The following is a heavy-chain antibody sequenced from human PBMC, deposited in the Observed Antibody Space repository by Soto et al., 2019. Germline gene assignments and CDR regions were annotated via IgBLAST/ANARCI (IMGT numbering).Heavy chain of an antibody. CDR3: AKGNWG. D-gene: IGHD3-16*01. J-gene: IGHJ4*02. CDR2: ISNDGRKE. Sequence: VQLVESGGTLVQPGGSLRLSCAASGFMFSSFGMHWVRQVPGKGLEWVAIISNDGRKEYYADSVRGRFTISRDDFKNTLYLQMNSLRPEDTAVYHCAKGNWGWGQGTQVTVSS. V-gene: IGHV3-30*18. CDR1: GFMFSSFG.